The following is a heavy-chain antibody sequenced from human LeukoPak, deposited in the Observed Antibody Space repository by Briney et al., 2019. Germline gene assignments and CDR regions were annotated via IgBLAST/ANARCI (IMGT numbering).Heavy chain of an antibody. CDR3: ARIYGDYQGYMDV. CDR2: IYYNGHT. V-gene: IGHV4-59*02. D-gene: IGHD4-17*01. J-gene: IGHJ6*03. Sequence: RPSETLSLTCTVSGDSVNGYYWSWIRQPPGKGLEWVGYIYYNGHTNYSPSLESRTTMSIDPSKNQFSLKVRSVTAADTAVYYCARIYGDYQGYMDVWGKGTTVTVPS. CDR1: GDSVNGYY.